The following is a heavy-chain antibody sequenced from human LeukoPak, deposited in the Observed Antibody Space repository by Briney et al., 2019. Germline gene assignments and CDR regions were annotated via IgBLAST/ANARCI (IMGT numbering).Heavy chain of an antibody. CDR3: AKSPIAAAGNFDY. J-gene: IGHJ4*02. Sequence: GGSLRLSCAASGFTFSTYAMSWVRQAPGKGLEWVSGINADDFRTYYADSVKGRFTISRDNSKNTLYLQMNSLRAEDTAVYYCAKSPIAAAGNFDYWGQGTLVTVSS. D-gene: IGHD6-13*01. CDR2: INADDFRT. CDR1: GFTFSTYA. V-gene: IGHV3-23*01.